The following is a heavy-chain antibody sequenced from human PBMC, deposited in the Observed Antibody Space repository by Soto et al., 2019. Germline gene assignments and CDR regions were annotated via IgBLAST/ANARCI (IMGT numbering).Heavy chain of an antibody. CDR3: AKDPGYCSAGSCTGYFDY. D-gene: IGHD2-15*01. V-gene: IGHV3-30*04. CDR1: GFTFSSYA. Sequence: GGSLRLSCAASGFTFSSYAMHWVRQTPGKGLEWVAVISFEGSNKNYADSVKGRFTISRDNSKNTLSLQMNSLRDDDTAVYYCAKDPGYCSAGSCTGYFDYWGQGTLVTVSS. J-gene: IGHJ4*01. CDR2: ISFEGSNK.